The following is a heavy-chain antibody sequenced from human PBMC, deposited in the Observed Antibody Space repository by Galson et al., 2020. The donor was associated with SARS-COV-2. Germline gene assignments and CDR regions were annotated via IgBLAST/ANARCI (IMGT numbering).Heavy chain of an antibody. CDR3: ARVHPLGGGGSYFDS. J-gene: IGHJ4*02. V-gene: IGHV3-74*03. Sequence: GGSLRLSCVASGSTFSSYWMHWVRQAPGGGREWASRLNSDETRTEYADSVKGRFTISRDNARSTLYLQMNSLRAEDTAVYYCARVHPLGGGGSYFDSWGQGVLVTVSS. CDR2: LNSDETRT. D-gene: IGHD1-1*01. CDR1: GSTFSSYW.